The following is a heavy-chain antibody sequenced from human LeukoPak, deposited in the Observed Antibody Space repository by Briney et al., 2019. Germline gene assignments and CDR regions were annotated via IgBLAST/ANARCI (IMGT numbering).Heavy chain of an antibody. D-gene: IGHD3-10*01. V-gene: IGHV4-59*11. CDR3: ARKLNYGSGSLYKDYYGMDV. J-gene: IGHJ6*02. CDR2: IYSSGST. Sequence: SETLSLTCTVSDGSISNHYWSWIRQPPGKGLEWIGYIYSSGSTSYNPSLKSRVTISVDTSKNQFSLKMDSVTAADTALYFCARKLNYGSGSLYKDYYGMDVWGQGTMVTVSS. CDR1: DGSISNHY.